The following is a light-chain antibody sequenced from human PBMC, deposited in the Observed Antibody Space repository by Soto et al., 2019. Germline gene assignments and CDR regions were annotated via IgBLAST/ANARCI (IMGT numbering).Light chain of an antibody. V-gene: IGKV1-5*03. J-gene: IGKJ1*01. CDR3: KDSNSYSEA. CDR1: QTISSW. Sequence: SKMVDPPSTLSSYERDRVTITFRASQTISSWLAWYQQKPGKAPKLLIYKASTLKSGVPSRFSGSGSGTEFTLTISSLQPDDFTTYYCKDSNSYSEAFGERANV. CDR2: KAS.